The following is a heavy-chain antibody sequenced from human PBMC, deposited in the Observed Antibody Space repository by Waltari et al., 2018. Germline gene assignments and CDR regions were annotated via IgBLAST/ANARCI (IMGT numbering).Heavy chain of an antibody. CDR3: VVQGVIRSGWGPDAFDI. V-gene: IGHV4-30-4*08. J-gene: IGHJ3*02. CDR2: IYYSGST. CDR1: GGSISSGDYY. Sequence: QVQLQESGPGLVKPSQTLSLTCTVSGGSISSGDYYWSWIRQPPGKGLEWIGYIYYSGSTHYNPSLKSRVTISVDTSKNQFSLKLSSVTAADTAVYYCVVQGVIRSGWGPDAFDIWGQGTMVTVSS. D-gene: IGHD3-10*01.